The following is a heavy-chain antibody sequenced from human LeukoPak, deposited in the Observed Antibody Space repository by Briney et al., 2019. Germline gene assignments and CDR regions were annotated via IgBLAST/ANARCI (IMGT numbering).Heavy chain of an antibody. CDR1: GFTFSSYS. CDR2: ISSSSSYI. Sequence: GGSLRLSCAASGFTFSSYSMNWVRQAPGKGLEWVSSISSSSSYIYYADSVKGRFTISRDNAKNSLYLQMNSLRAEDTAVYYCARDTKYCSGGSCYPHRGQGTLVTVSS. CDR3: ARDTKYCSGGSCYPH. D-gene: IGHD2-15*01. V-gene: IGHV3-21*01. J-gene: IGHJ4*02.